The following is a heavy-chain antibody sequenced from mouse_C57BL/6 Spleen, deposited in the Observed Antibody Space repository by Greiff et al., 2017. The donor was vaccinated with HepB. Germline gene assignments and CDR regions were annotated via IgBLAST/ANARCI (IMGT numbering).Heavy chain of an antibody. CDR3: ARSGVATKDFDD. D-gene: IGHD1-1*01. Sequence: QVQLQQPGPELVKPGDSVKLSCKASGYTFTSYWMHWVKQRPGQGLEWIGNINPSNGGTNYNEKFKSKATLTVDKSSSTAYMQLSSLTSEDSAVYYCARSGVATKDFDDWGQGTTLTVSS. J-gene: IGHJ2*01. CDR2: INPSNGGT. CDR1: GYTFTSYW. V-gene: IGHV1-53*01.